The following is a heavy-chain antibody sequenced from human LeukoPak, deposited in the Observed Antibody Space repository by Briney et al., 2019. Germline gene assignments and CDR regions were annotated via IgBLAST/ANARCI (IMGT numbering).Heavy chain of an antibody. CDR3: ARGALDAATPFDS. J-gene: IGHJ5*01. Sequence: GGSLRLSCAASGFTFSNAWMSWVRQAPGKGLEWVAFIWYDGSNKYYADSVKGRFTISRDNSKNTLYLQMNSLRAEDTAVYYCARGALDAATPFDSWGQGTLVTVSS. V-gene: IGHV3-30*02. CDR1: GFTFSNAW. CDR2: IWYDGSNK. D-gene: IGHD2-15*01.